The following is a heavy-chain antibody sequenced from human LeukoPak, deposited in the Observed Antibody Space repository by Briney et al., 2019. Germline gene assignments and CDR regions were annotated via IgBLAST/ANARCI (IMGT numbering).Heavy chain of an antibody. CDR2: INPNSGGT. Sequence: GASVKVSCKASGYIFTSYGISWVRQAPGQGLEWMGWINPNSGGTNYAQKFQGRVTMTRDTSISTAYMELSRLRSDDTAVYYCARVVSRGLTTRSPAYWGQGTLVTVSS. CDR1: GYIFTSYG. D-gene: IGHD4-11*01. V-gene: IGHV1-2*02. J-gene: IGHJ4*02. CDR3: ARVVSRGLTTRSPAY.